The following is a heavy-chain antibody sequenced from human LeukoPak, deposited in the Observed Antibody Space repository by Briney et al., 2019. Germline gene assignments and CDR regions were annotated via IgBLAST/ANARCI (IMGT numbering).Heavy chain of an antibody. CDR3: ARAVVPAEGFYYYYYMDV. CDR2: IKQDGSEK. D-gene: IGHD2-2*01. V-gene: IGHV3-7*03. Sequence: QPGGSLRLSCAASGFTFSSYWMSWVRQAPGKGLEWVANIKQDGSEKYYVDSVKGRFTISRDNSKNTLYLQMNSLRAEDTAVYYCARAVVPAEGFYYYYYMDVWGKGTTVTISS. CDR1: GFTFSSYW. J-gene: IGHJ6*03.